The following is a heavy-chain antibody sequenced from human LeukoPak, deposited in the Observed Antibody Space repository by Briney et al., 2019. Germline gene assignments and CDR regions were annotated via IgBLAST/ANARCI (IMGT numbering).Heavy chain of an antibody. V-gene: IGHV4-59*11. CDR1: GGSISSHY. CDR2: IYYSGST. D-gene: IGHD6-13*01. CDR3: ARVRGGSSWYIDY. J-gene: IGHJ4*02. Sequence: TSETLSLTCTVSGGSISSHYWSWIRQPPGKGLEWIGYIYYSGSTNYNPSLKSRVTISVDTSKNQFSLKLSSVTAADTAVYYCARVRGGSSWYIDYWGQGTLVTVSS.